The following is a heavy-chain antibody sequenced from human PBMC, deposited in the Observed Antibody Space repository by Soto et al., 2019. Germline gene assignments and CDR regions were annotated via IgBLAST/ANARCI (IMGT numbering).Heavy chain of an antibody. CDR1: GGSISSGDSY. CDR3: ARVPPYSSGFGGFDS. V-gene: IGHV4-30-4*01. J-gene: IGHJ4*02. D-gene: IGHD6-19*01. CDR2: IYYSGST. Sequence: QLQLQESGPGLVKPSQTLSLTCTVSGGSISSGDSYWSWIRQPPGRGLEWIGYIYYSGSTYYNPSRKSRVTISVDTSQKQFSLKLSSVTDADTAVYYCARVPPYSSGFGGFDSWGQGTLATVSS.